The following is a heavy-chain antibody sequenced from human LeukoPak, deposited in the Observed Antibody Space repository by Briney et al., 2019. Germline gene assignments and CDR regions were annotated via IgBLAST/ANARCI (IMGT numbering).Heavy chain of an antibody. CDR1: VKSFRDYS. CDR3: ARGRLLMWFDP. CDR2: INHSGST. Sequence: SETLSLACAVYVKSFRDYSWIWLRQPPEKGLEWIGEINHSGSTNYNPSLKSRVTISVDTSKKQFSLQLSSVTAADTAVYYCARGRLLMWFDPWGQGTLVTVSS. V-gene: IGHV4-34*01. D-gene: IGHD3-16*01. J-gene: IGHJ5*02.